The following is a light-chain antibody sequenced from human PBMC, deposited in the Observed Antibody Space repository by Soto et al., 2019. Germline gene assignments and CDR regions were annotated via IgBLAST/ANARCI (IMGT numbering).Light chain of an antibody. CDR1: QSVSSN. V-gene: IGKV3-15*01. CDR2: GAS. J-gene: IGKJ1*01. CDR3: QQCKDWPPWT. Sequence: DTVMTQSPATLSVSPGETATLSCRASQSVSSNLAWYQQKPGQAPRLLIYGASTRATGIPARFSGSGSGTEVTLTLSSLQSEDFAVYYCQQCKDWPPWTFGQGTKVEI.